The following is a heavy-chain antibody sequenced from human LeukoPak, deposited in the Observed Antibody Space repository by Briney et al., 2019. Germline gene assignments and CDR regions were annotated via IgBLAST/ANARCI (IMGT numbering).Heavy chain of an antibody. J-gene: IGHJ4*02. CDR3: ARRNGDYRNLDY. D-gene: IGHD4-17*01. Sequence: GESLKISCKGSGYSFTSYWISWVRQMPGKGLEWMGRIDPSDSYTNYSPSFQGHVTISADKSISTAYLQWSSLKASDTAMYYCARRNGDYRNLDYWGQGTLVTVSS. V-gene: IGHV5-10-1*01. CDR2: IDPSDSYT. CDR1: GYSFTSYW.